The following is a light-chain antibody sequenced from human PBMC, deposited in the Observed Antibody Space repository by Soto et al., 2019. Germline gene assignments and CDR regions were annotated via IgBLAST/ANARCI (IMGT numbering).Light chain of an antibody. CDR1: QSVSSN. V-gene: IGKV3-15*01. CDR3: QQYNNWPPWT. J-gene: IGKJ1*01. CDR2: GAS. Sequence: IVMTQSPATLSVSTGERATLSCRASQSVSSNLAWYQQKPGQAPRLLIYGASTRATGIPARFSGSRSGTEFTLTISSLQSEDFAVYYCQQYNNWPPWTFGQGTKVDIK.